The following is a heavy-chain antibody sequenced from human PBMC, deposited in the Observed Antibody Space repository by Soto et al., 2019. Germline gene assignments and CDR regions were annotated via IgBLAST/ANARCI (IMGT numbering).Heavy chain of an antibody. J-gene: IGHJ4*02. CDR3: AKDSSSSWYLSDY. CDR1: GFTFSSYG. V-gene: IGHV3-30*18. CDR2: ISYDGSNK. Sequence: GGSLRLSCAASGFTFSSYGMHWVRQAPGKGLEWVAVISYDGSNKYYADSVKGRFTISRDNSKNTLYLQMNSLRAEDTAVYYCAKDSSSSWYLSDYWGQGTLVTVYS. D-gene: IGHD6-13*01.